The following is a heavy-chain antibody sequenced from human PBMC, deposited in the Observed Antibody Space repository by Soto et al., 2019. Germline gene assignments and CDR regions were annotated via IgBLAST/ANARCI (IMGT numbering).Heavy chain of an antibody. CDR2: IYYSGST. V-gene: IGHV4-59*08. CDR1: GGSISSYY. CDR3: AATRLPSGYDPYYYYYYMDV. Sequence: SETLSLTCTVSGGSISSYYWSWIRQPPGKGLEWIGYIYYSGSTNYNPSLKSRVTISVDTSKNQFSLKLSSVTAADTAVYYCAATRLPSGYDPYYYYYYMDVWGKGTTVTVSS. J-gene: IGHJ6*03. D-gene: IGHD3-3*01.